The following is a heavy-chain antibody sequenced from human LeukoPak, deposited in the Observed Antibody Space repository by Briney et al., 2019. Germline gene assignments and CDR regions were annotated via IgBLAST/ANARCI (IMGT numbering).Heavy chain of an antibody. CDR3: AKDYYVSWSYYNVALLGGY. CDR2: ISGSGGST. J-gene: IGHJ4*02. D-gene: IGHD3-10*01. CDR1: GFTFSSYG. Sequence: RAGGSLRLSCAASGFTFSSYGMSWVRQAPGKGLEWVSAISGSGGSTYYADSVKGRFTIYRDNSKNTLYLQMNSLRAEDTDVYYCAKDYYVSWSYYNVALLGGYWGQGTLVTVSS. V-gene: IGHV3-23*01.